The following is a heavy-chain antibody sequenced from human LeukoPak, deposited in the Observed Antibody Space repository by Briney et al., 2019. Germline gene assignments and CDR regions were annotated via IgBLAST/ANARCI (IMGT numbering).Heavy chain of an antibody. V-gene: IGHV1-2*02. J-gene: IGHJ4*02. CDR1: GYTFTGYY. CDR2: INPNSGGT. Sequence: ASVKVSFKASGYTFTGYYMHWVRQAPGQGLEWMGWINPNSGGTNYAQKFQGRVTMTRDTSISTAYMELSRLRSDDTAVYYCARDITEQWLGTNYYFDYWGQGTLVTVSS. D-gene: IGHD6-19*01. CDR3: ARDITEQWLGTNYYFDY.